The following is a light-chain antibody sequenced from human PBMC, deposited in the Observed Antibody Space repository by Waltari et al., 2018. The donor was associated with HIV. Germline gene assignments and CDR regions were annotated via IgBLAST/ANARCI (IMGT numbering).Light chain of an antibody. Sequence: QSVLTQPHSASVTPGQRVTIPCSGRSAHCGRSYVYWYQQVPGTAPKLLIYSSNHRPSGVPDRFSGSKSGTSASLAISGLRSEDEADYYCAAWDDSLSGYVFGTGTKVTVL. CDR2: SSN. CDR1: SAHCGRSY. J-gene: IGLJ1*01. CDR3: AAWDDSLSGYV. V-gene: IGLV1-47*01.